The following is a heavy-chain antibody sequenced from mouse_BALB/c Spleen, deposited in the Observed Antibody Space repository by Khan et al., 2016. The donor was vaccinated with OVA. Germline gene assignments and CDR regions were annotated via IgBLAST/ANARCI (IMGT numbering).Heavy chain of an antibody. J-gene: IGHJ2*01. CDR1: GYSITSDYA. CDR3: ARSVTITTVVATDFDY. Sequence: EEQLQESGPGLVKPSQSLSLTCTVTGYSITSDYAWNWIRQFPGNKLEWMGYISYSGRTSYNPSLKSRTPITRDKSKNQFFLQLNSVTTEDTATYYCARSVTITTVVATDFDYWGQGTTLTVSS. V-gene: IGHV3-2*02. D-gene: IGHD1-1*01. CDR2: ISYSGRT.